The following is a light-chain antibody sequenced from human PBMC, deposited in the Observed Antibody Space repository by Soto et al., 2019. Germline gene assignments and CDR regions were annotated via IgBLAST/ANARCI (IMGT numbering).Light chain of an antibody. CDR3: QQYNKWPRT. Sequence: ESMMTQSPSALSISSCGASTLSCSASQSVSSSYAACHQQKPGHAPSLLNYGASSSATSIPARFSGSASGTESPLTISRLQSEDFAVYYWQQYNKWPRTFGQGTRLEIK. CDR2: GAS. CDR1: QSVSSS. J-gene: IGKJ5*01. V-gene: IGKV3-15*01.